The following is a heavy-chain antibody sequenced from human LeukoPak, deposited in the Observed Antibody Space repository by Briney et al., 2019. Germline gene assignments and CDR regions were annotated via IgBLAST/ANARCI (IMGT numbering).Heavy chain of an antibody. CDR2: ISAYNGNT. CDR3: ARVPYIATNLDAFDI. Sequence: GASVKVSCKASGYTFTSYGISWVRQAPGQGLEWMGWISAYNGNTDYAQKLQGRVTMTTDTSTSTAYMELRSLRSDDTAVYYCARVPYIATNLDAFDIWGQGTMVTVSS. V-gene: IGHV1-18*01. J-gene: IGHJ3*02. CDR1: GYTFTSYG. D-gene: IGHD5-24*01.